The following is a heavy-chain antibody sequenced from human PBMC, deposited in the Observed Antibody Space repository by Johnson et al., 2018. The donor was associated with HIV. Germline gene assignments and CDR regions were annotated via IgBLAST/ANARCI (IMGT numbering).Heavy chain of an antibody. CDR3: ARDDGWEPTGNDAFDI. J-gene: IGHJ3*02. CDR2: LYSSGKT. V-gene: IGHV3-53*04. CDR1: GFTVSTYY. Sequence: VQLVESGGALVQPGGSLRLSCAASGFTVSTYYMTWVRQASGKGLELVSLLYSSGKTYYADSVKGRFTISRYNSKNTLYLQMNSLRAEDTAVYYCARDDGWEPTGNDAFDIWGQGTMVTVSS. D-gene: IGHD1-26*01.